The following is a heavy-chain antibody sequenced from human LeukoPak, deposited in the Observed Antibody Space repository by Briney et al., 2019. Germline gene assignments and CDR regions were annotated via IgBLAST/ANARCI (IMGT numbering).Heavy chain of an antibody. CDR2: ICYSGST. J-gene: IGHJ5*02. V-gene: IGHV4-30-4*08. CDR3: ARDHNWNWFDP. Sequence: SQTLSLTCTVSGGSISSGDYYWSWIRQPPGKGLEWIGYICYSGSTYYNPSLKSRVTISVDTSKNQFSLKLSSVTAADTAVYYCARDHNWNWFDPWGQGTLVTVSS. CDR1: GGSISSGDYY. D-gene: IGHD1-20*01.